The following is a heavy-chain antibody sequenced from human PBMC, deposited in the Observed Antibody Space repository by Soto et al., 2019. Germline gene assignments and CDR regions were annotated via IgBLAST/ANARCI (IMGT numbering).Heavy chain of an antibody. CDR3: ASNGFWRGYYGTSYYYYMDV. V-gene: IGHV4-34*01. Sequence: SETLSLTCAVYGGSFSGYYWSWIRQPPGKGLEWIGEINHSGSTNHNPSLKSRVTISVDTSKNQFSLKLSSVTAADTAVYYCASNGFWRGYYGTSYYYYMDVWGKGTTVTVSS. J-gene: IGHJ6*03. CDR2: INHSGST. D-gene: IGHD3-3*01. CDR1: GGSFSGYY.